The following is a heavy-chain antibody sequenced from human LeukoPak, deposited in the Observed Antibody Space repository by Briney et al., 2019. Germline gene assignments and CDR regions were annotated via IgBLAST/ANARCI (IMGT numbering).Heavy chain of an antibody. CDR2: ISAYNGNT. Sequence: GASVKVSCKASGYTFASYGISWVRQAPGQGLEWMGWISAYNGNTNYAQKLQGRVTMTTDTSTSTAYMELRSLRSDDTAVYYCARETSGVYSSSWVVDYWGQGTLVTVSS. CDR1: GYTFASYG. V-gene: IGHV1-18*01. CDR3: ARETSGVYSSSWVVDY. D-gene: IGHD6-13*01. J-gene: IGHJ4*02.